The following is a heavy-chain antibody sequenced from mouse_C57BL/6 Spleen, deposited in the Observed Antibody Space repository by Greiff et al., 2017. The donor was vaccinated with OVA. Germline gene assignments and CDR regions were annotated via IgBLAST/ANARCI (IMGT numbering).Heavy chain of an antibody. CDR1: GFTFSDYG. V-gene: IGHV5-17*01. CDR3: ARGNLGSFDY. CDR2: ISSGSSTI. J-gene: IGHJ2*01. Sequence: EVKLMESGGGLVKPGGSLKLSCAASGFTFSDYGMHWVRQAPEKGLEWVAYISSGSSTIYYADTVKGRFTISRDNAKNTLFLQMTSLRSEDTAMYYCARGNLGSFDYWGQGTTLTVSS. D-gene: IGHD4-1*01.